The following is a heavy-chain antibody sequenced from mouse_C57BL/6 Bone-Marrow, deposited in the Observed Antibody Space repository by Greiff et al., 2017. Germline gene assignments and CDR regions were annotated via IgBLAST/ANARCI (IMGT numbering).Heavy chain of an antibody. D-gene: IGHD1-1*01. Sequence: VMLVESGPGLVQPSQSLSITCTVSGFSLTSYGVHWVRQSPGKGLEWLGVIWSGGSTDHNAAFISRLSISKDNSKSQVFFKMNSLQADDTAIYYCARDGSRLREFDYWGQGTTLTVSS. V-gene: IGHV2-2*01. CDR1: GFSLTSYG. CDR3: ARDGSRLREFDY. J-gene: IGHJ2*01. CDR2: IWSGGST.